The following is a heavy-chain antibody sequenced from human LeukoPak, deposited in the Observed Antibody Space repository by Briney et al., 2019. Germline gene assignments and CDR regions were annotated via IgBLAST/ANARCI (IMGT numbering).Heavy chain of an antibody. D-gene: IGHD5-24*01. CDR2: VYPDDSDT. CDR3: ARLRGRDGYNNEHYFDY. CDR1: GYSFTNFW. V-gene: IGHV5-51*01. J-gene: IGHJ4*02. Sequence: GESLKISCKSSGYSFTNFWIGWVRQMPGKGLEWMGIVYPDDSDTRYSPSFQGQVTISADKSISTAYLQWSSLKASDTAMYYCARLRGRDGYNNEHYFDYWGQGTLVTVSS.